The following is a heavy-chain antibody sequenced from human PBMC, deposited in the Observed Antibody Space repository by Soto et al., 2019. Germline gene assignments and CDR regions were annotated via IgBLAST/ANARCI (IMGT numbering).Heavy chain of an antibody. CDR3: SREGSGYFGSGMDV. Sequence: QVQLVQSGAEVKKPGSSVKVSCKASGGTFSGYAITWVRQAPGQGLEWMGGIIPIFETTNYAQNFQGRVTIIADKSTSTAYMKLSSLRSEDTAVYYCSREGSGYFGSGMDVWGQGTTVTVSS. V-gene: IGHV1-69*06. J-gene: IGHJ6*02. CDR1: GGTFSGYA. D-gene: IGHD5-12*01. CDR2: IIPIFETT.